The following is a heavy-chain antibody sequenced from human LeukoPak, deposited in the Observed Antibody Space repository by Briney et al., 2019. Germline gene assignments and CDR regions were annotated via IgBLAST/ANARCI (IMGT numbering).Heavy chain of an antibody. D-gene: IGHD1-26*01. CDR1: GFTFSNYW. Sequence: GGSLRLSCAASGFTFSNYWMHWVRQAPGKGLVWVSRINSEGSRTSYADSVKGRFTISRDNSKNTLYLQMNSLRAEDTAVYYCARARSGSSFDIWGQGTMVTVSS. V-gene: IGHV3-74*01. CDR3: ARARSGSSFDI. J-gene: IGHJ3*02. CDR2: INSEGSRT.